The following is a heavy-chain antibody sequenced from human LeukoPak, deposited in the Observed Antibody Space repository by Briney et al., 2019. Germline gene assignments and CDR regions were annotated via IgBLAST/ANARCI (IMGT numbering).Heavy chain of an antibody. J-gene: IGHJ5*02. Sequence: PSETLPLTCAVSGYSISSGYYWGWIRQPPGKGVEWIGSIYHSGSTYYNPSLKSRVTISVDTSKNQFSLKLSSVTAADTAVYYCARHVAPAAPLNWNYGSWFDPWGQGTLVTVSS. D-gene: IGHD1-7*01. V-gene: IGHV4-38-2*01. CDR2: IYHSGST. CDR3: ARHVAPAAPLNWNYGSWFDP. CDR1: GYSISSGYY.